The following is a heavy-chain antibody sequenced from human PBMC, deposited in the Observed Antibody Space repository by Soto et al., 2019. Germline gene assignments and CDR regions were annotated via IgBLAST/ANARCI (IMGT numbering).Heavy chain of an antibody. D-gene: IGHD2-2*01. J-gene: IGHJ6*02. CDR1: GFTFNDYA. CDR3: ATLRTIDTGGMDV. V-gene: IGHV3-9*01. CDR2: ISWNSGNI. Sequence: EVQLVESGGGLVQTGRSLRLSCAASGFTFNDYAMHWVRQAPGKGLEWVSGISWNSGNIGYADSVKGRITISRDNGKSSLYLQKNSLRGEDTVLYYWATLRTIDTGGMDVWGQGTSVPVSS.